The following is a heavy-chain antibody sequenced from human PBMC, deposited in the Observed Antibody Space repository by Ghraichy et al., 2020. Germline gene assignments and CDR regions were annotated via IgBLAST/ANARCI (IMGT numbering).Heavy chain of an antibody. D-gene: IGHD6-19*01. V-gene: IGHV4-59*01. CDR2: IYYSGST. Sequence: SETLSLTCTVSGGSISSYYWSWIRQPPGKGLEWIGYIYYSGSTNYNPSLKSRVTISVDTSKNQFSLKLSSVTAADTAVYYCARDGRSGQKYYYYGMDVWGQGTTVTGSS. CDR3: ARDGRSGQKYYYYGMDV. J-gene: IGHJ6*02. CDR1: GGSISSYY.